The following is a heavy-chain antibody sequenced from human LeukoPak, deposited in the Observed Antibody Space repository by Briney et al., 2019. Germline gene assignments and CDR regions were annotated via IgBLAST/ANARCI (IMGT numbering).Heavy chain of an antibody. CDR1: GDSISSYF. Sequence: PSETLSLTCTVSGDSISSYFWSWIRQPPGKGLEWIGYFHDSGSANYNPSLKSRITMSVDTSKNQFSLKLRSVTAADTAVYYCARDSHSVDTATPRGFDPWGQRTLVTVSS. CDR2: FHDSGSA. CDR3: ARDSHSVDTATPRGFDP. V-gene: IGHV4-59*01. J-gene: IGHJ5*02. D-gene: IGHD2-15*01.